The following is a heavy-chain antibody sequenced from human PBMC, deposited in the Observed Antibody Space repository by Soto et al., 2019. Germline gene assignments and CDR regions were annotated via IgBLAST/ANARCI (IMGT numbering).Heavy chain of an antibody. J-gene: IGHJ5*02. Sequence: QVQLVQSGAEVKKPGSSVKVSCKASGGTFSSYAISWVRQAPGQGLEWMGGIIPIFGTANYAQKFQGRVTITAEESTRTAYMELNSLRSEDTAVYYCAREDTAMVTRWFDPWGQGTLVTVSS. CDR2: IIPIFGTA. D-gene: IGHD5-18*01. CDR3: AREDTAMVTRWFDP. V-gene: IGHV1-69*01. CDR1: GGTFSSYA.